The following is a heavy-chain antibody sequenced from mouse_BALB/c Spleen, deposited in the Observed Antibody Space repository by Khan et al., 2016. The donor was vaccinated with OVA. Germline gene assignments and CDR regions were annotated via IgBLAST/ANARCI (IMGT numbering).Heavy chain of an antibody. CDR3: ARTGRRCDFDY. CDR2: IIPSTGYT. CDR1: GYTFINYW. J-gene: IGHJ2*01. Sequence: QIQLVQSGAELAKPGASVKMSCKASGYTFINYWILWVKQRPGQGLEWIGYIIPSTGYTEYNQNFKDKATLTAYKSSSKAYMQLSSLTSKNSAVDYCARTGRRCDFDYWGQGTILTVSS. V-gene: IGHV1-7*01.